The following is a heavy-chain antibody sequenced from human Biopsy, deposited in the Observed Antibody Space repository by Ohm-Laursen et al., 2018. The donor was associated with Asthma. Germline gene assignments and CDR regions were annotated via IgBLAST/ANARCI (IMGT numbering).Heavy chain of an antibody. D-gene: IGHD5-18*01. CDR3: ARNLPGYTYGPFED. CDR1: GASITTSPSY. J-gene: IGHJ4*02. CDR2: IYYSGET. Sequence: PSQTLSLTCTVSGASITTSPSYWSWLRLLPGKGLEWIGCIYYSGETFFSPSLKNPLFMSLDSSKNQFSLKMTSVTVADTAVYFCARNLPGYTYGPFEDWGQGTLVTVSS. V-gene: IGHV4-31*01.